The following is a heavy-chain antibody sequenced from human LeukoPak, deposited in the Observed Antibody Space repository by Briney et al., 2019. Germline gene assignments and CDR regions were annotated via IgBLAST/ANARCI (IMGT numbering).Heavy chain of an antibody. CDR3: AREDMIVVVRGRFDY. J-gene: IGHJ4*02. Sequence: GGSLRLSCAASGFTFSSYSMNWVRQAPGKGLEWVSSNSSSSSYIYYADSVKGRFTISRDNAKNSLYLQMNSLRAEDTAVYYCAREDMIVVVRGRFDYWGQGTLVTVSS. CDR1: GFTFSSYS. CDR2: NSSSSSYI. D-gene: IGHD3-22*01. V-gene: IGHV3-21*01.